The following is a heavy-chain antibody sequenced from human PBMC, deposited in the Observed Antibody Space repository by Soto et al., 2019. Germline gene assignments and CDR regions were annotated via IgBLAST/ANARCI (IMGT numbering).Heavy chain of an antibody. CDR1: GGSFSGHF. CDR3: AERAGPRWFDP. CDR2: INHSGSA. V-gene: IGHV4-34*01. D-gene: IGHD1-1*01. J-gene: IGHJ5*02. Sequence: SETLSLTCVVYGGSFSGHFWSWIRQPPGKGLEWIGEINHSGSANYNPSLKSRVTISVDTSKNQFSLKLTSVTAADTAVYYCAERAGPRWFDPWGQGTLVTVSS.